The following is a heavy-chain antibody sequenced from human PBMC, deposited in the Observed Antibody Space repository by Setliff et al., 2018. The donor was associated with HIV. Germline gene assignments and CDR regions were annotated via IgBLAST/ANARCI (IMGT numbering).Heavy chain of an antibody. CDR1: GYTFTSNG. Sequence: ASVKVSCKASGYTFTSNGISWVRQAPGQGLEWMGWISAPSGITNYAQKFQGRVTMTTDISTSTVFMELRGLRSDDTAVYYCARNFGLSPSGKYYYYYGMDIWGQGTTVTVSS. D-gene: IGHD3-10*01. CDR2: ISAPSGIT. CDR3: ARNFGLSPSGKYYYYYGMDI. V-gene: IGHV1-18*01. J-gene: IGHJ6*02.